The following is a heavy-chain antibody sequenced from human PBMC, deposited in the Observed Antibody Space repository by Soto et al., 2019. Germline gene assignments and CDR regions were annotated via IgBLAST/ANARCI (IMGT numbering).Heavy chain of an antibody. J-gene: IGHJ6*04. CDR1: GFSVSAYY. D-gene: IGHD2-21*01. CDR3: ARGYCGGTSCLEFPQPNGMDV. Sequence: EAQMEESGGGLIQPGGSLRLSCAASGFSVSAYYMTWVRQAPGKGLEWLSNIYRGGTIYYSDSVKGRFTISSDDSRNTLDLHMTNLRAEDTAVYHCARGYCGGTSCLEFPQPNGMDVWGAGTPVTVSS. CDR2: IYRGGTI. V-gene: IGHV3-53*01.